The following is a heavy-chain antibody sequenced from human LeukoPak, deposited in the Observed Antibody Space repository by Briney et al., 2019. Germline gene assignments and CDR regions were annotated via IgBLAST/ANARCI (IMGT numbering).Heavy chain of an antibody. V-gene: IGHV1-18*01. CDR3: ARGGYNWNDGYYYYGMDV. Sequence: ASVKVSCKASGYTFTSYGISWVRQAPGQGLEWMGWISAYNGNTNYAQKLQDRVTMTTDTSTSTVYMELRSLRSDDTAVYCCARGGYNWNDGYYYYGMDVWGQGTTVTVSS. D-gene: IGHD1-1*01. CDR2: ISAYNGNT. CDR1: GYTFTSYG. J-gene: IGHJ6*02.